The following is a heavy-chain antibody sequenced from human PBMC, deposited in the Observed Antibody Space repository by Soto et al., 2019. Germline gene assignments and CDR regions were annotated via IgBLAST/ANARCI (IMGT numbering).Heavy chain of an antibody. J-gene: IGHJ5*02. CDR1: GGTFSSYT. CDR3: ARTQYSSSSNWFDP. D-gene: IGHD6-6*01. V-gene: IGHV1-69*02. Sequence: SVKASCKASGGTFSSYTISWVRQAPGQGLEWMGRIIPILGIANYAQKFQGRVTITADESTSTAYMELSSLRSEDTAVYYCARTQYSSSSNWFDPWGQGALVTVSS. CDR2: IIPILGIA.